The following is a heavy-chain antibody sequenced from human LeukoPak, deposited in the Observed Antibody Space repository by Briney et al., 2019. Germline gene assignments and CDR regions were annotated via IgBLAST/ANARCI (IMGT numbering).Heavy chain of an antibody. CDR2: IYYSGST. Sequence: SETLSLTCTVSGGSINSSSYYWGWIRQPPGKGLEWIGSIYYSGSTYYNPSLKSRVTISVDTSKNQFSLKLSSVTAADTAVYYCARHSRIQLWLSNWFDPWGQGTLVTVSS. V-gene: IGHV4-39*01. CDR3: ARHSRIQLWLSNWFDP. CDR1: GGSINSSSYY. J-gene: IGHJ5*02. D-gene: IGHD5-18*01.